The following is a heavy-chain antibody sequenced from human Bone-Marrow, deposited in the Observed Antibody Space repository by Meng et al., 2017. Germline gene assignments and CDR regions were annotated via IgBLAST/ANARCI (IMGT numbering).Heavy chain of an antibody. D-gene: IGHD3-10*01. J-gene: IGHJ5*02. CDR2: IYTSGST. V-gene: IGHV4-61*02. CDR3: ARDLHYYGSGRFDP. CDR1: GGSISSSSYY. Sequence: SETLSLTCTVSGGSISSSSYYWGWIRQPAGKGLEWIGRIYTSGSTNYNPSLKSRVTMSVDTSKNQFSLKLSSVTAADTAVYYCARDLHYYGSGRFDPWGQGTLVTVSS.